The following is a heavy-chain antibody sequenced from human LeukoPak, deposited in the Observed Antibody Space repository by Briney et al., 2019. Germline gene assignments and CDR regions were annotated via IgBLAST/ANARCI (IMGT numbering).Heavy chain of an antibody. Sequence: SETLSLTCTVSGGSISSSSYYWGWIRQPPGKGLEGIGSIYYSGSTYYNPSLKSRVTISVDTSKNQFSLKLSSVTAADTAVYYCARGDWSGYYIRYYYYMDVWGKGTTVTVSS. V-gene: IGHV4-39*01. D-gene: IGHD3-3*01. CDR2: IYYSGST. CDR1: GGSISSSSYY. CDR3: ARGDWSGYYIRYYYYMDV. J-gene: IGHJ6*03.